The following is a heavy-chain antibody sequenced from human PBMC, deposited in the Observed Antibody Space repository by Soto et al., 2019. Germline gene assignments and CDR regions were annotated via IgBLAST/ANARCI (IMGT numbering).Heavy chain of an antibody. Sequence: PGGSLRLSCAASGFTFSSYSMNWVRQAPGKGLEWVSSISSSSSYIYYADSVKGRFTISRDNAKNSLYLQMNSLRAEDTAVYYCARDWADIVVVPAAAPGGFDPWGQGTLVTVSS. V-gene: IGHV3-21*01. J-gene: IGHJ5*02. CDR1: GFTFSSYS. CDR2: ISSSSSYI. CDR3: ARDWADIVVVPAAAPGGFDP. D-gene: IGHD2-2*01.